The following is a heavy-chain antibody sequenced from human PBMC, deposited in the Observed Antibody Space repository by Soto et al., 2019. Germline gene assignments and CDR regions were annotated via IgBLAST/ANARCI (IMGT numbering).Heavy chain of an antibody. V-gene: IGHV4-34*01. Sequence: SETLSLTCAVYGGSFSGYYWSWIRQPPGKGLEWIGEINHSGSTNYNPSLKSRVTISVDTSKNQFSLKLSSVTAADTAVYYCARGLGRSGSSTSQIYAPPRDYYYMDVWGKGTTVTVSS. CDR3: ARGLGRSGSSTSQIYAPPRDYYYMDV. D-gene: IGHD2-2*01. CDR1: GGSFSGYY. J-gene: IGHJ6*03. CDR2: INHSGST.